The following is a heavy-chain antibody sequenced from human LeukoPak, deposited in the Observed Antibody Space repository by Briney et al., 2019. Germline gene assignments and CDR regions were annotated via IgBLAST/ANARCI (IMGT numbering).Heavy chain of an antibody. Sequence: GGSLRLSCAASGFTFSSYAMSWVRQAPGKGLEWVANIKQDGSEKYYVDSVKGRFTISRDNAKNSLYLQMNSLRAEDTAVYYCARGPNWNDDYYFDYWGQGTLVTVSS. CDR1: GFTFSSYA. V-gene: IGHV3-7*04. D-gene: IGHD1-1*01. J-gene: IGHJ4*02. CDR3: ARGPNWNDDYYFDY. CDR2: IKQDGSEK.